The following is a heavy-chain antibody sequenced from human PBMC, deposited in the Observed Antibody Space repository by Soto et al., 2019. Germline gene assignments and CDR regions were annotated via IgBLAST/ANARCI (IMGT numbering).Heavy chain of an antibody. J-gene: IGHJ5*02. Sequence: EVQLLESGGGLVQPGGSLRLSCAASGFILSSFGMSWVRQPPGKGLEWVSGFSGSGGSTYYADSVNGRFTISRDNSKNTLYLQMNSLRTEDTAVYYCAKGLAVTNKGFAPWGQGPLVTVSS. D-gene: IGHD4-4*01. V-gene: IGHV3-23*01. CDR3: AKGLAVTNKGFAP. CDR1: GFILSSFG. CDR2: FSGSGGST.